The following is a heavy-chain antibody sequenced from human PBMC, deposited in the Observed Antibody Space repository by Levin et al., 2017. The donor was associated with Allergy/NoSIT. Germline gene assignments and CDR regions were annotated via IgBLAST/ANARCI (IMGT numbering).Heavy chain of an antibody. CDR1: GFTFDTYT. CDR2: ISSSSIYI. J-gene: IGHJ6*02. Sequence: GESLKISCAASGFTFDTYTITWVRQAPGKGLEWVSSISSSSIYIYYADSVKGRFTISRDNAKNSLYLQMNSLRAEDTAVYYCARDKYYYGSGTIYYYGMDVWGQGTTVTVSS. D-gene: IGHD3-10*01. CDR3: ARDKYYYGSGTIYYYGMDV. V-gene: IGHV3-21*01.